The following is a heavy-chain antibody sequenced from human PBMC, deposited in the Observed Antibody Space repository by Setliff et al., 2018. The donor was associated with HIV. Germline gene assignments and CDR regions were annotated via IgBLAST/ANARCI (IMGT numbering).Heavy chain of an antibody. J-gene: IGHJ6*03. Sequence: SETLSLTCAVYGGSFSGYYWSWIRQPPGKGLEWIGEINHSGSTNYNPSLKSRVTISVDTSNNQFSLKLSSVTAADTAVYYCARGKGSGWLTYYYYMDVWGKGTTVTVSS. CDR2: INHSGST. CDR1: GGSFSGYY. D-gene: IGHD6-19*01. CDR3: ARGKGSGWLTYYYYMDV. V-gene: IGHV4-34*01.